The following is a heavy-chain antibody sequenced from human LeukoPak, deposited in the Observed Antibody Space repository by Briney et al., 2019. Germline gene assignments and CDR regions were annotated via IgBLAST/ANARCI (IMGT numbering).Heavy chain of an antibody. J-gene: IGHJ4*02. CDR1: GFTFSSYA. CDR3: AKARGATYGTYYFDY. V-gene: IGHV3-23*01. CDR2: ISGSGGDT. D-gene: IGHD4/OR15-4a*01. Sequence: GGSLRLSCAASGFTFSSYAMNWVRQAPGKGLEWVSISGSGGDTYYADSVKGRFTISRDNSKNTLYLQMNSLRAEDTAVYYCAKARGATYGTYYFDYWGQGTLVAVSS.